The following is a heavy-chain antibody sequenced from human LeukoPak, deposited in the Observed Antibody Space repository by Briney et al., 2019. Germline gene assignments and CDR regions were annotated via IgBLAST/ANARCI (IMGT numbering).Heavy chain of an antibody. CDR2: INHSGST. J-gene: IGHJ5*02. CDR1: GGSISTSNYY. Sequence: SETLSLTCTVSGGSISTSNYYWSWIRQPPGKGLEWIGEINHSGSTNYNPSLKSRVTISVDTSKNQFSLKLSSVTAADTAVYYCARHKRIAAAGTGRFGWFDPWGQGTLVTVSS. V-gene: IGHV4-39*01. D-gene: IGHD6-13*01. CDR3: ARHKRIAAAGTGRFGWFDP.